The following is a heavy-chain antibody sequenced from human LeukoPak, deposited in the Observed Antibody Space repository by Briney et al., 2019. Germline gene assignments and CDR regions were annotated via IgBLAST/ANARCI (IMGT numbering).Heavy chain of an antibody. J-gene: IGHJ4*02. CDR3: ARASDGGKRPIDY. D-gene: IGHD4-23*01. CDR1: GFTFSSYW. V-gene: IGHV3-7*01. Sequence: GGSLRLSCAASGFTFSSYWMSWVRQAPGKGLEWVANIKQDGSEKYYVDSVKGRFTISRDNAKNSLYLQMNSLRAEDTAVYYCARASDGGKRPIDYWGQGTLVTVSS. CDR2: IKQDGSEK.